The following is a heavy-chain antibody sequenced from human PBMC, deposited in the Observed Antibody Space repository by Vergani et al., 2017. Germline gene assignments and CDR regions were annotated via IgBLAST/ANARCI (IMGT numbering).Heavy chain of an antibody. CDR2: IIPIFGTA. Sequence: QVQLVQSGAEVKKPGSSVKVSCKASGGTFSSYAISWVRQAPGQGLEWMGGIIPIFGTANYAQKFQGRVTITADESTSTAYMELSSLRSEDTAVYYGERGDPYDFLTGYYKGYYYGMDVWGQGTTVTVSS. CDR3: ERGDPYDFLTGYYKGYYYGMDV. J-gene: IGHJ6*02. D-gene: IGHD3-9*01. V-gene: IGHV1-69*12. CDR1: GGTFSSYA.